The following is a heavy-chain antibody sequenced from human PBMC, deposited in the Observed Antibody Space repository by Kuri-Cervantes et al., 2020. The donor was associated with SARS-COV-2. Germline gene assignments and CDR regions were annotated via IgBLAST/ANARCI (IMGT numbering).Heavy chain of an antibody. V-gene: IGHV4-39*07. CDR3: ARARYYDSSGYYSYYYYMDV. D-gene: IGHD3-22*01. J-gene: IGHJ6*03. Sequence: WVRQAPGKGLEWIGSIYYGGSTYYNPSLKSRVTISVDTSKNQFSLKLSSVTAADTAVYYCARARYYDSSGYYSYYYYMDVWGKGTTVTVSS. CDR2: IYYGGST.